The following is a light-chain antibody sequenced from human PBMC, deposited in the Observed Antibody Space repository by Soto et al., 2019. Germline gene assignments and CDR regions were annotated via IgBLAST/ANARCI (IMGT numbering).Light chain of an antibody. J-gene: IGKJ1*01. V-gene: IGKV3-20*01. CDR2: DAS. CDR1: QSVTNY. CDR3: QQYGSSPPRT. Sequence: PGERATLTCRASQSVTNYIAWYQQRPGQAPRRLIYDASNRATGAPARFSGSGSGADFTLTISRLEPEDFAVYYCQQYGSSPPRTFGQGTKVDIK.